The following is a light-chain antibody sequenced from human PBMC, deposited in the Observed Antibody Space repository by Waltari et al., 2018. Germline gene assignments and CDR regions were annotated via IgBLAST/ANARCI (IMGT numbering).Light chain of an antibody. J-gene: IGKJ2*01. CDR3: QLRSDWSYT. CDR1: QSVSRH. V-gene: IGKV3-11*01. Sequence: EIVLTQSPATLSLSPGERATLSCRASQSVSRHLAWYQQKPGQAPRVLIYDASTRATGIPARFSGSGSGTDFTLTISSLEPEDFAVYYCQLRSDWSYTFGQGTKVEI. CDR2: DAS.